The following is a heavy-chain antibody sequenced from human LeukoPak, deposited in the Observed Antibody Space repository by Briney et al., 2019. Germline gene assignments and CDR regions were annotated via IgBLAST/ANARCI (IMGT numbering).Heavy chain of an antibody. D-gene: IGHD6-13*01. CDR2: ISTNGGST. CDR1: GFTFSSYA. Sequence: GGSLRLSCAASGFTFSSYAMYWVRQAPGKGLEYVSAISTNGGSTYYANSVKGRFTISRDNSKNTLYLRMGSLRAEDMAVYYCAGGSSWYRGIDYWGQGTLVTVSS. V-gene: IGHV3-64*01. J-gene: IGHJ4*02. CDR3: AGGSSWYRGIDY.